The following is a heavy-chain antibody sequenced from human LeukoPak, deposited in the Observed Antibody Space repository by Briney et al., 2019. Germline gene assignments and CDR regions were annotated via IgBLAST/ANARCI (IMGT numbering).Heavy chain of an antibody. CDR2: ISWNSGSI. Sequence: GGSLRLSCAASGFTFDDYAMHWVRQAPGKGLEWVSGISWNSGSIGYADSVKGRFTISRDNAKNSLYLQMNSLRAEDTALYYCAKDTVAGPYYYGMDLWRQGTT. V-gene: IGHV3-9*01. J-gene: IGHJ6*01. CDR3: AKDTVAGPYYYGMDL. CDR1: GFTFDDYA. D-gene: IGHD6-19*01.